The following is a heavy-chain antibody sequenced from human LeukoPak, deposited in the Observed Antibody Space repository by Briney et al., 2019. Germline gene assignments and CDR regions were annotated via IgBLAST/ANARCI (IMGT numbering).Heavy chain of an antibody. CDR2: FDPEDGET. Sequence: ASVKVSCKVSGYTLTELSMHWVRQAPGKGPEWMGGFDPEDGETIYAQKFQGRVTMTEDTSTDTAYMELSSLRSEDTAVYYCATNSPQYYDSSGYFLDYWGQGTLVTVSS. CDR3: ATNSPQYYDSSGYFLDY. CDR1: GYTLTELS. D-gene: IGHD3-22*01. V-gene: IGHV1-24*01. J-gene: IGHJ4*02.